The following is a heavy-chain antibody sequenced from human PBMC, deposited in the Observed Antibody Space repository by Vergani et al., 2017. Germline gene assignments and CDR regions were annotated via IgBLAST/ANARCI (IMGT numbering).Heavy chain of an antibody. CDR1: GAPISYWC. V-gene: IGHV4-4*07. Sequence: QVQLQQWGPGLVKTSETLSLTCSASGAPISYWCWSWLRQPAGKGLEWIGRLCPSGSTNYKPSLKSRVTMSIDTSKNQFSLKLNSVTVADTAVYYCARSRPYCTSGSCPAIWGQGTLVTVSS. CDR3: ARSRPYCTSGSCPAI. D-gene: IGHD2-15*01. CDR2: LCPSGST. J-gene: IGHJ4*02.